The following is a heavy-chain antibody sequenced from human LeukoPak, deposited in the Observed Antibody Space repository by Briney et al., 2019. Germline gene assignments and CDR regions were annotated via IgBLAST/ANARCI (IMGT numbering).Heavy chain of an antibody. CDR3: AKDPGHP. Sequence: GGSLRLSCAASGFTFSSYVMHWVRQAPGKGLEWVAIISYDGSNEYYADSVKGRFTISRDNSKNTLYLQMNSLRAEDTAVYYCAKDPGHPWGQGTLVTVSS. CDR2: ISYDGSNE. J-gene: IGHJ5*02. CDR1: GFTFSSYV. V-gene: IGHV3-30*04.